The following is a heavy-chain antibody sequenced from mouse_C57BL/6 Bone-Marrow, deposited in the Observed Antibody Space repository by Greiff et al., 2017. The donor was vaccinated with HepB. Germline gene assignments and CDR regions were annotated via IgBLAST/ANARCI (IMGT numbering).Heavy chain of an antibody. V-gene: IGHV14-4*01. D-gene: IGHD2-4*01. CDR3: TGDYDSDY. Sequence: DVQLQESGAELVRPGASVKLSCTASGFNIKDDYMHWVKQRPEQGLEWIGWIDPENGDTEYASKFQGKATITADTSSNTAYLQLSSLTSEDTAVYYCTGDYDSDYWGQGTTLTVSS. CDR2: IDPENGDT. CDR1: GFNIKDDY. J-gene: IGHJ2*01.